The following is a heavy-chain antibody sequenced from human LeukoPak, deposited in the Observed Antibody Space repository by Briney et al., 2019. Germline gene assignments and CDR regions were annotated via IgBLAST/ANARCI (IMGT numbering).Heavy chain of an antibody. J-gene: IGHJ5*02. CDR3: AKEQQLVRGWFDP. CDR1: GFTFSGSA. CDR2: LSGSGGST. Sequence: GGSLRLSCAASGFTFSGSAIHWVRQASGKGLEWVSSLSGSGGSTYYADSVKGRFTISRDNSKNTLYLQMNGLRAEDTAVYYCAKEQQLVRGWFDPWGQGTLVTVSS. V-gene: IGHV3-23*01. D-gene: IGHD6-13*01.